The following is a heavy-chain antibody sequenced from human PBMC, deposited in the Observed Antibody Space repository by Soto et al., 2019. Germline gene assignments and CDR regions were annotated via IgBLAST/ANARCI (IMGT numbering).Heavy chain of an antibody. Sequence: SETLSLTCAVSGYSISSGFYWGWIRQSPDKGLEWMGNIYHTGSTYDNPSLKRRVSMSVDTSKNQFSLKLSSVTAADTAIYYCARSFLGDSAPFDYWGQGTLVTVYS. V-gene: IGHV4-38-2*01. D-gene: IGHD3-22*01. CDR1: GYSISSGFY. J-gene: IGHJ4*02. CDR2: IYHTGST. CDR3: ARSFLGDSAPFDY.